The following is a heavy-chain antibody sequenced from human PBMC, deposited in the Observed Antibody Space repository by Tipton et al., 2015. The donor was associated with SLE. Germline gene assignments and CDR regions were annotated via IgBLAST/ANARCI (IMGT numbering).Heavy chain of an antibody. Sequence: LRLSCTVSGGSLRSYSWCWIRQPPGKGLEWIGHIYYSGSTNYNPSLKSRVTISVDTSKNQFSLKLSSVTAADTAGYYCARWAGASVIFDYWGQGTLVTVSS. V-gene: IGHV4-59*01. CDR2: IYYSGST. CDR1: GGSLRSYS. J-gene: IGHJ4*02. CDR3: ARWAGASVIFDY.